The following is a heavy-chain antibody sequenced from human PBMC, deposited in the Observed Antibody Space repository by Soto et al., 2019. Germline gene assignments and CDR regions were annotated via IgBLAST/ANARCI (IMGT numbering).Heavy chain of an antibody. D-gene: IGHD3-3*01. V-gene: IGHV6-1*01. CDR3: ARGRITIFGVVIITYYGMDV. Sequence: SQTLSLTCVISGDSVSSNSAAWNWIRQSPSRGLEWLGRTYYRSKWYNDYAVSVKSRITINPDTSKNQFSLQLNSVTHEDTAVYYCARGRITIFGVVIITYYGMDVWGQGTTVTVSS. J-gene: IGHJ6*02. CDR2: TYYRSKWYN. CDR1: GDSVSSNSAA.